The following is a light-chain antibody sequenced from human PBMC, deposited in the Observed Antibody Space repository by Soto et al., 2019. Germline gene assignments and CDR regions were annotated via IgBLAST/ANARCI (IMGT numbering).Light chain of an antibody. J-gene: IGLJ2*01. CDR3: SSYTINGVGV. V-gene: IGLV2-14*01. CDR2: DVS. Sequence: QLVLTQPASVSGSPGQSITISCTGTDSDVGGYNYVSWYQQHPGNAPKVMIYDVSNRPSGVSNRFSGSKSGNTASLIISGLQAEDEADYYCSSYTINGVGVFGGGTKLTVL. CDR1: DSDVGGYNY.